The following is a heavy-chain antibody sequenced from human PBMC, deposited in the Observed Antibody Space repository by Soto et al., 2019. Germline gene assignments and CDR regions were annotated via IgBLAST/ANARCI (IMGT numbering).Heavy chain of an antibody. CDR2: ISSSSSTI. D-gene: IGHD3-22*01. Sequence: PGGSLRLSCAASGFTFSSYSMNWVRQAPGKGLEWVSYISSSSSTIYYADSVKGRFTISRDNAKNSLYLQMNSLRDEDTAVYYCARDSSGYYELYYYYGMDVWGQGTTVTVSS. J-gene: IGHJ6*02. CDR3: ARDSSGYYELYYYYGMDV. CDR1: GFTFSSYS. V-gene: IGHV3-48*02.